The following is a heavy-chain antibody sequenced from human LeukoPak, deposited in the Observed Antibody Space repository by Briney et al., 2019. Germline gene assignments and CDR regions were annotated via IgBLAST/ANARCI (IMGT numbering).Heavy chain of an antibody. CDR2: IWYDGSNK. V-gene: IGHV3-30*02. J-gene: IGHJ4*02. Sequence: GGSLRLFCAASGFTFSSSGMHWVRQAPGKGLEWVAVIWYDGSNKYYADSVKGRFTISRDNSKNTLHLQMDSLRAEDTAVYYCAKGGGSGWKSWFDYWGQGALVTVSS. CDR1: GFTFSSSG. CDR3: AKGGGSGWKSWFDY. D-gene: IGHD6-19*01.